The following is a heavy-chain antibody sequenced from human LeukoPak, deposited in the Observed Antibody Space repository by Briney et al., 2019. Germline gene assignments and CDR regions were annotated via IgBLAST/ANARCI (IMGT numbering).Heavy chain of an antibody. CDR3: ARGVNGDSRFDP. V-gene: IGHV3-74*01. CDR1: GFTFNTYW. J-gene: IGHJ5*02. Sequence: GGSPRLSCAASGFTFNTYWMHWVRQAPGKGLVWVSRINADGSSTRYADSVKGRFTISRDNAKNTLYLQMNSLRAEDTAVYYCARGVNGDSRFDPWGQGTLVTVSS. D-gene: IGHD4-17*01. CDR2: INADGSST.